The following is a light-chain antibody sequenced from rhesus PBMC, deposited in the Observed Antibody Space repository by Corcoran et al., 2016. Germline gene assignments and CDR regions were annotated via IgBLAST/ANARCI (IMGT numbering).Light chain of an antibody. Sequence: EIVMTQSPATLSLSPGESATLSCRASQSVSSSLAWYQQKPGQAPNLLISGASSRATGIPDRVSGSGSGTEVTLPISSLEPEDVGVYYCQQDYSWPLTFGGGTKVELK. CDR2: GAS. CDR3: QQDYSWPLT. J-gene: IGKJ4*01. CDR1: QSVSSS. V-gene: IGKV3-42*01.